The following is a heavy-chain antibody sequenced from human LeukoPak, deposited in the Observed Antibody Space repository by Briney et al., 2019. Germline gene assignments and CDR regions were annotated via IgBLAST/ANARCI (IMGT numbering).Heavy chain of an antibody. CDR3: ARDSPYTSGWYDGDFDY. CDR2: ISSSGSPI. D-gene: IGHD6-19*01. V-gene: IGHV3-48*03. CDR1: GFTFSSYE. Sequence: GGSLRLSCVTSGFTFSSYEMNWVRQAPGKGLEWVSYISSSGSPIYYADSVKGRFTTSRDNAKNSLFLQMNSLRAEDTAVYYCARDSPYTSGWYDGDFDYWGQGTLVTVSS. J-gene: IGHJ4*02.